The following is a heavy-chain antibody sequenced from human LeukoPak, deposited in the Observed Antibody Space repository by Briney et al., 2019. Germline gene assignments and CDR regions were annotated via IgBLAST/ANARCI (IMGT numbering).Heavy chain of an antibody. D-gene: IGHD3-10*01. J-gene: IGHJ4*02. CDR2: ISTYHGNT. V-gene: IGHV1-18*01. Sequence: ASVKVSCKASGYTFTTAGIGWVRQAPGQVLEWMGWISTYHGNTNYAQIFQDRVTMTTNTSTSTAYMELRSLRSDDTAVYYCARDQGFGELLSWGQGTLVTAS. CDR3: ARDQGFGELLS. CDR1: GYTFTTAG.